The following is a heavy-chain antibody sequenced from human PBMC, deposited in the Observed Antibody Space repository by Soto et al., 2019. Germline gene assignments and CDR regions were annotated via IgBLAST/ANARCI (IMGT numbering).Heavy chain of an antibody. CDR2: TYYRSKWYN. J-gene: IGHJ4*02. D-gene: IGHD6-13*01. V-gene: IGHV6-1*01. CDR3: ARDKGYSSSWHAYYFDY. CDR1: GDSVSSNSAA. Sequence: SQTLSLTCAISGDSVSSNSAAWNWIRQSPSRGLEWLGRTYYRSKWYNDYAVSVKSRITINPDTSKNQFSLQLNSVTPEDTAVYFCARDKGYSSSWHAYYFDYWGQGTLVTVSS.